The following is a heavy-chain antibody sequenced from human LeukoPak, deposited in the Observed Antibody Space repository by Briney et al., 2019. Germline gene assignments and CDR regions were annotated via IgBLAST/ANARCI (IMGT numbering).Heavy chain of an antibody. CDR3: ARAGAYSSSWYYFDY. CDR2: IYYSGST. CDR1: GGSISSYY. J-gene: IGHJ4*02. V-gene: IGHV4-59*01. Sequence: PSETLSLTCTVSGGSISSYYWSWIRQPPGKGLEWIGYIYYSGSTNYNPSLKSRVTISVDTSKNRFSLKLSSVTAADTAVYYCARAGAYSSSWYYFDYWGQGTLVTVSS. D-gene: IGHD6-13*01.